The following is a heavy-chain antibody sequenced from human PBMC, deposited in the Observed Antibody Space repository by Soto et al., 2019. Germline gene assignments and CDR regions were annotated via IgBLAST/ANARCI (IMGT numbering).Heavy chain of an antibody. J-gene: IGHJ4*02. CDR1: GFTFSSYA. CDR2: ISGSGGST. Sequence: EVQLLESGGGLVQPGGSLRLSCAASGFTFSSYAMSWVRQAPGKGLEWVSAISGSGGSTYYADSVKGRFTISRDNSKNTLYLQMKSLRADDTAVYYCAKEQAAGGTYFDCWGQGTLLTVSS. D-gene: IGHD6-13*01. V-gene: IGHV3-23*01. CDR3: AKEQAAGGTYFDC.